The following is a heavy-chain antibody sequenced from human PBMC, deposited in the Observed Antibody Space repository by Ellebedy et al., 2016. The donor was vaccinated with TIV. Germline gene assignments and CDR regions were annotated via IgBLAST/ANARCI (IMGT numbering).Heavy chain of an antibody. D-gene: IGHD2/OR15-2a*01. J-gene: IGHJ6*03. CDR3: ARGVMSGYMDV. V-gene: IGHV3-21*01. CDR1: GFTFSTYN. CDR2: ISTRSTYI. Sequence: GESLKISCAASGFTFSTYNMNWVRQAPGKGLEWVSSISTRSTYIYHADSVRGRFTISRDNAKDSLSLQMNSLRAEDTAVYYCARGVMSGYMDVWGKGTTVTVSS.